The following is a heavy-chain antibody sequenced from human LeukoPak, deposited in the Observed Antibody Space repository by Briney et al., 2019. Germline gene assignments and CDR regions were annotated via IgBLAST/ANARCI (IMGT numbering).Heavy chain of an antibody. CDR3: AKAFQSAGKPAIGY. CDR2: ISAGGSGT. CDR1: GFTFSSYW. D-gene: IGHD6-13*01. J-gene: IGHJ4*02. Sequence: GGSLRLSCAASGFTFSSYWMSWVRQAPGKGLEWVSAISAGGSGTYYADAVKGRFTISRDNSRNTLYLQMNGLRAEDTAVYYCAKAFQSAGKPAIGYWGQGTLVTVSS. V-gene: IGHV3-23*01.